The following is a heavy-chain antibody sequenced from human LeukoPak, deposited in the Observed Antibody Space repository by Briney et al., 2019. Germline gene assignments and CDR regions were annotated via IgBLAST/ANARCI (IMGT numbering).Heavy chain of an antibody. D-gene: IGHD1-26*01. CDR2: IYYSGST. CDR1: GGSISSGVYY. Sequence: SETLSLTCSVSGGSISSGVYYWNWIRQHPGKGLEWIGYIYYSGSTYYNPSLKSRVTISVDTSKNQFSLNLSSVTAADTAVYHCARCGGSQSYYGMDVWGQGTTVTVSS. J-gene: IGHJ6*02. CDR3: ARCGGSQSYYGMDV. V-gene: IGHV4-31*03.